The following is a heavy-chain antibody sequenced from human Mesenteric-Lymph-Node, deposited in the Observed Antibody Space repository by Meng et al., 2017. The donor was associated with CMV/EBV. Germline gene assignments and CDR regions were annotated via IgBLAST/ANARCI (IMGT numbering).Heavy chain of an antibody. V-gene: IGHV3-48*03. Sequence: GGSLRLSCAASGFAFNKYEMNWVRQAPGKGLEWVSYISASGNTIYYADSVKGRFTVSRDNSRYALYLQMDSLRAEDTAVYYCASSFRFGYWGQGTLVTVSS. CDR1: GFAFNKYE. CDR2: ISASGNTI. CDR3: ASSFRFGY. J-gene: IGHJ4*02.